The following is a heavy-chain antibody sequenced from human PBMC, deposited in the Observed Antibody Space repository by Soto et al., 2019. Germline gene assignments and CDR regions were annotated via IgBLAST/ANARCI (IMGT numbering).Heavy chain of an antibody. CDR1: GGSISSYY. D-gene: IGHD3-10*01. CDR2: INHSGST. Sequence: SETLSLTCTVSGGSISSYYWSWIRQPPGKGLEWIGEINHSGSTNYNPSLKSRVTISVDTSKNQFSLKLSSVTAADTAVYYCARGLARFGELLFRYYYYYYGMDVWGQGTTVTVSS. V-gene: IGHV4-59*12. J-gene: IGHJ6*02. CDR3: ARGLARFGELLFRYYYYYYGMDV.